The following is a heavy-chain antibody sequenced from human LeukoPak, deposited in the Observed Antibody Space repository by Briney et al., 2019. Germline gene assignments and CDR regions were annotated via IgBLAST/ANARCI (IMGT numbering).Heavy chain of an antibody. V-gene: IGHV4-34*01. CDR1: GGSFSGYY. D-gene: IGHD5-18*01. CDR3: ARGLNTAMVTEEAGYYFDY. CDR2: INHSGST. Sequence: SGTLSLTCAVYGGSFSGYYWSWIRQPPGKGLEWIGEINHSGSTNYNPSLKSRVTISVDTSKNQFSLKLSSVTAADTAVYYCARGLNTAMVTEEAGYYFDYWGQGTLVTVSS. J-gene: IGHJ4*02.